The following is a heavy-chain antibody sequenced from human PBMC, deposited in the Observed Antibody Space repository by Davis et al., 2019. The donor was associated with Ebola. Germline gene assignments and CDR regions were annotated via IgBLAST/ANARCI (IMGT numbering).Heavy chain of an antibody. CDR3: ARGTYFDY. D-gene: IGHD3-10*01. CDR2: VSGYTGNT. V-gene: IGHV1-18*01. J-gene: IGHJ4*02. Sequence: ASVKVSCKTSGYIFSSYGITWVRQAPGQGLEWMGWVSGYTGNTFYAQKFQGRVSMAIDASTTTAYLELRSLRSDDTAVYFCARGTYFDYWGQGTLVTVSS. CDR1: GYIFSSYG.